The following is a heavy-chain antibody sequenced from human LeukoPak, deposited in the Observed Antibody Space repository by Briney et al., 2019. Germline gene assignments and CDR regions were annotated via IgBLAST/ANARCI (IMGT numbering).Heavy chain of an antibody. CDR2: IYYSGST. J-gene: IGHJ4*02. Sequence: SETLSLTCTVSGGSISSGGYYWRWIRQHPGRGLEWIGYIYYSGSTYYNPSLKSRVTISVDTSKNQFSLKLSSVTAADTAVYYCARVPQAAYYYDSSGYYPAAFDYWGQGTLVTVSS. V-gene: IGHV4-31*03. D-gene: IGHD3-22*01. CDR1: GGSISSGGYY. CDR3: ARVPQAAYYYDSSGYYPAAFDY.